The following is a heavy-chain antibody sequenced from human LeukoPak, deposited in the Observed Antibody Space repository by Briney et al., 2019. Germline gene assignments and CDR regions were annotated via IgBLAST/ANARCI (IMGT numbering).Heavy chain of an antibody. CDR1: GFTFSSYW. J-gene: IGHJ4*02. D-gene: IGHD3/OR15-3a*01. V-gene: IGHV3-74*01. Sequence: PGGSLRLSCAASGFTFSSYWMHWVRQAPGKGLVWVSRINKDGSSTNYADSVKGRFTISRDNAKNSLYLQMSSLRAEDTAVYYCARDGTGDYWGRGTLVTVSS. CDR2: INKDGSST. CDR3: ARDGTGDY.